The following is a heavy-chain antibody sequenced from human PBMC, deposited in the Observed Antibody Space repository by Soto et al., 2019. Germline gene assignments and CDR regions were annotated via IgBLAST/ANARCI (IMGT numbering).Heavy chain of an antibody. Sequence: ASVKVSCKASGGTFSSYTISWVRQAPGQGLEWMGRIIPILGIANYAQKFQGRVTITADKSTSTVYMVLSSLRSEDTAVYYCARDPRGIAVAAYNWFDPWGQGTLVTVSS. CDR2: IIPILGIA. V-gene: IGHV1-69*04. D-gene: IGHD6-19*01. J-gene: IGHJ5*02. CDR3: ARDPRGIAVAAYNWFDP. CDR1: GGTFSSYT.